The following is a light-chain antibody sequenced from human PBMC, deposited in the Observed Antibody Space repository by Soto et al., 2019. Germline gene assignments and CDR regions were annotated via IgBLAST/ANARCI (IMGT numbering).Light chain of an antibody. CDR3: HQRSNWPPRT. V-gene: IGKV3-11*01. J-gene: IGKJ5*01. CDR1: KSVSNY. Sequence: VWRQNAGTRSVSGKGGATLFCRAIKSVSNYLNWLQQKSGQAPRLLIYDASNRATGIPARFSGRGSGTDFTLTITRLAPEDLAVYHCHQRSNWPPRTFGQGTRLEIK. CDR2: DAS.